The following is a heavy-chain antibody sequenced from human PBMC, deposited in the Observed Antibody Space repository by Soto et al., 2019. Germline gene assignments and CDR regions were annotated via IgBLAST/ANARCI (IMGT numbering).Heavy chain of an antibody. CDR1: GFTFSSSA. V-gene: IGHV3-73*01. D-gene: IGHD3-10*01. J-gene: IGHJ4*02. CDR2: IKDKSNNYAT. CDR3: TRDIGGKVEY. Sequence: GGSLRLSCAASGFTFSSSARHGVRQASGKGLEWVGRIKDKSNNYATAYAAPVKVRFTISRDDSKNTAYLQMNSLRAEDTALYYCTRDIGGKVEYWGPGTLVTVSS.